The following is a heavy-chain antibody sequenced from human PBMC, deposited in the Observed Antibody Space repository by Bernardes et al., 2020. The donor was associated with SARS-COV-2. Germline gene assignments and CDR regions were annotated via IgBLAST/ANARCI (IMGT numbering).Heavy chain of an antibody. V-gene: IGHV4-39*01. J-gene: IGHJ6*02. Sequence: SETLSLTCTVSGASISGGSYGWGWIRQPPGKGLEWIGTFYYSGNTYYNPSLKSRLTMSVDTSKNQFSLELRSVTAADTAVYYCSRPGVTMIRGPPRRLSYGMDVWGQGTTVTVSS. D-gene: IGHD3-10*01. CDR2: FYYSGNT. CDR1: GASISGGSYG. CDR3: SRPGVTMIRGPPRRLSYGMDV.